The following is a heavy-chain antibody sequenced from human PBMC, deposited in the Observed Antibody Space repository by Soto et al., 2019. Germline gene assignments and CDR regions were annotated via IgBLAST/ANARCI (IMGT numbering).Heavy chain of an antibody. CDR3: ARDVRFLEWLSYFDY. J-gene: IGHJ4*02. CDR1: GFTFSSYS. Sequence: WGSLRLSCAASGFTFSSYSMNWVRQAPGKGLEWVSSISSSSSYIYYADSVKGRFTISRDNAKNSLYLQMNSLRAEDTAVYYCARDVRFLEWLSYFDYWGQGTLVTVSS. V-gene: IGHV3-21*01. D-gene: IGHD3-3*01. CDR2: ISSSSSYI.